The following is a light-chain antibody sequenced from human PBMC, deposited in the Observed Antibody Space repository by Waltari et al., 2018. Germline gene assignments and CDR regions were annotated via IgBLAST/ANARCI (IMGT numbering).Light chain of an antibody. J-gene: IGKJ4*01. Sequence: EIVLTQSPGTLSLSPGARATLSCRASQTVRTTYLAWYQQKPGQAPTLLIYVASSRATGIPDRFSGSGTGTDFSLTISSLEPEDFAVYYCQQYDMSPLTFGGGTKVESK. CDR2: VAS. CDR3: QQYDMSPLT. CDR1: QTVRTTY. V-gene: IGKV3-20*01.